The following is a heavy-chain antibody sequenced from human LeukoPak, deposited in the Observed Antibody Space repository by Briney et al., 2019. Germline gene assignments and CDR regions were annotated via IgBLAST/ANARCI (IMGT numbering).Heavy chain of an antibody. Sequence: GGSLRLSYSPSGFTFIYYYMLWVRPVIGKGLAWVSAIRIRGDTHYSGSVKGRFIITRENAERDLYLQMNSLRADDKAVYYCARGGLEVSGIDEFDYWGQGTLVTVSS. CDR1: GFTFIYYY. D-gene: IGHD6-19*01. J-gene: IGHJ4*02. V-gene: IGHV3-13*01. CDR2: IRIRGDT. CDR3: ARGGLEVSGIDEFDY.